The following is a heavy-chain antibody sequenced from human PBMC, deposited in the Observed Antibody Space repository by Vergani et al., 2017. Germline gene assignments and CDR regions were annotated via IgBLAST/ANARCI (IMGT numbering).Heavy chain of an antibody. CDR1: GYTFTDHY. V-gene: IGHV1-2*02. D-gene: IGHD2-2*01. CDR2: INPNSGGT. J-gene: IGHJ6*04. Sequence: QVLLVQSGAEVKKPGASMKASCKASGYTFTDHYMHWVRQAPGQGLEWMGWINPNSGGTTYAKKFQGRVTLTRDTSISTAYMALSRLRSDDTAGYYCARDHCISAGCYEYYYNGMDGGGEGTTVTVSS. CDR3: ARDHCISAGCYEYYYNGMDG.